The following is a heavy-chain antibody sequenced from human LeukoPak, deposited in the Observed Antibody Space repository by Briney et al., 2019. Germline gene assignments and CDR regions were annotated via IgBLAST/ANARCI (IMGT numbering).Heavy chain of an antibody. Sequence: GGSLRLSCAASGFTFSSYSMNWVRQAPGKGLVWVSHITNDGTVTKYADSVRGRFTVSRDNAKNTLYLQMNSLRAGDTAVYYCVRDRSSTSWYDAFDIWGQGTMVTVSS. V-gene: IGHV3-74*03. CDR2: ITNDGTVT. D-gene: IGHD2-2*01. J-gene: IGHJ3*02. CDR3: VRDRSSTSWYDAFDI. CDR1: GFTFSSYS.